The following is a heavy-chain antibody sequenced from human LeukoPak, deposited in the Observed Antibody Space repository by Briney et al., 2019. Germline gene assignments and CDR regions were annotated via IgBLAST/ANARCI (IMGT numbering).Heavy chain of an antibody. Sequence: SETLSLTCAVSGFSISRGYCWAWIRQPPGKGLEWIATMYHSGSTFYKPSLKSRVTISVDTSKNQFSLKLTAVTAADTAVYYCGRAAYCSYSTCQSEQYRNVVDYWGQGILVTVPS. CDR2: MYHSGST. J-gene: IGHJ4*02. V-gene: IGHV4-38-2*01. CDR3: GRAAYCSYSTCQSEQYRNVVDY. CDR1: GFSISRGYC. D-gene: IGHD2-15*01.